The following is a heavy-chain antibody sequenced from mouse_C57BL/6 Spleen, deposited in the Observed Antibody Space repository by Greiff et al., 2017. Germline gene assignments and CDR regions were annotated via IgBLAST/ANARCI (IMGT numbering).Heavy chain of an antibody. CDR2: INPYNGGT. Sequence: VQLQQSGPVLVKPGASVKMSCKASGYTFTDYYMNWVKQSHGKSLEWIGVINPYNGGTSYNQKFKGKATLTVDKSSSTAYMELNSLTSEDSAVYYCASRIYYDYDGAWGQGTTLTVSS. J-gene: IGHJ2*01. CDR3: ASRIYYDYDGA. D-gene: IGHD2-4*01. V-gene: IGHV1-19*01. CDR1: GYTFTDYY.